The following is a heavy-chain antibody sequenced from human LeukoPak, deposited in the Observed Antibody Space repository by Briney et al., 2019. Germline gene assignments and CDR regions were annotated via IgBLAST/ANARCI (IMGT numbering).Heavy chain of an antibody. CDR2: ISSSSSTI. CDR3: ARDSITIFGVVITPFDY. J-gene: IGHJ4*02. Sequence: GGSLRLSCAASGFTFSSYSMNWVRQAPGKGLEWVSYISSSSSTIYYADSVKGRFTISRDNAKNSLYLQMNSLRAEDTAVYYCARDSITIFGVVITPFDYWGQGTLVTVSS. CDR1: GFTFSSYS. D-gene: IGHD3-3*01. V-gene: IGHV3-48*01.